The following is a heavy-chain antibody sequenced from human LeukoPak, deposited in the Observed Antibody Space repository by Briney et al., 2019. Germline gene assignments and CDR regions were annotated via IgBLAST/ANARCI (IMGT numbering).Heavy chain of an antibody. D-gene: IGHD3-10*01. CDR2: ISHDGSNK. CDR3: ARGRITMVRGVIITPLDY. CDR1: GFNFSSYA. V-gene: IGHV3-30-3*01. J-gene: IGHJ4*02. Sequence: TGGSLRLSCAASGFNFSSYAMHWVRQAPGKGLEWVAVISHDGSNKYYADSVKGRFTISRDNSKNTLYLQMNSLRAEDTAVYYCARGRITMVRGVIITPLDYWGQGTLVTVSS.